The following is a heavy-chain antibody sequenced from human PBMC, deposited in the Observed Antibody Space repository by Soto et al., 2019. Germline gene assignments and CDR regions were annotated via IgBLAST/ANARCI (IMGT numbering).Heavy chain of an antibody. Sequence: QVQLVQSGAEVKKPGASVKVSCKASGYTFTSYAMHWVRQAPGQRLEWMGWINAGNGNTKYSQKFQGRVTITRDTSASTAYMELSSLRSEDTAMYYCARDDPDYDFWSGYYSPPYYYGMDVWGQGTTVTVSS. V-gene: IGHV1-3*01. D-gene: IGHD3-3*01. CDR2: INAGNGNT. CDR3: ARDDPDYDFWSGYYSPPYYYGMDV. J-gene: IGHJ6*02. CDR1: GYTFTSYA.